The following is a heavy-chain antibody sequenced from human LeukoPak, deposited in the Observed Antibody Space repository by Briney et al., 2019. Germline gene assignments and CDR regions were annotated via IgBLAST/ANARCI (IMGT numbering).Heavy chain of an antibody. CDR3: ATLPYGSGSYLGFDY. CDR2: INPSGGST. D-gene: IGHD3-10*01. J-gene: IGHJ4*02. CDR1: GYTFTSYY. Sequence: GASVKVSCKASGYTFTSYYMHWVRQAPGQGLEWMGIINPSGGSTSYAQKFQGRVTMTRDTSTSTVYMELSSLRSEDTAVYYCATLPYGSGSYLGFDYWGQGTLVTVSS. V-gene: IGHV1-46*01.